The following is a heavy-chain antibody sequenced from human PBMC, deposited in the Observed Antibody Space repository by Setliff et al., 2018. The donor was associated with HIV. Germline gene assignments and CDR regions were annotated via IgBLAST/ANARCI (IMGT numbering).Heavy chain of an antibody. CDR2: IYTSGST. CDR3: ARDVGYYGSGSQP. V-gene: IGHV4-61*09. J-gene: IGHJ5*02. D-gene: IGHD3-10*01. CDR1: GGSISSGSYY. Sequence: SETLSLTCTVSGGSISSGSYYWSWIRQPAGKGLEWIGHIYTSGSTNYNTSLKSRVTISVDTSKNPFSLKLSSVTAADTAVYYCARDVGYYGSGSQPWGQGTLVTVSS.